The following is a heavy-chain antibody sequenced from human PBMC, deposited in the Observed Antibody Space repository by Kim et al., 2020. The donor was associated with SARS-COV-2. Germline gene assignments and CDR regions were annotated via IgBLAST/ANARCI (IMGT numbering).Heavy chain of an antibody. Sequence: SETLSLTCTVSGGSISSSSYYWGWIRQPPGKGLEWIGSIYYSGSTYYNPSLKSRVTISVDTSKNQFSLKLSSVTAADTAVYYCARHLGPYSYGYFTFDPWGQGTLVTVSS. CDR1: GGSISSSSYY. J-gene: IGHJ5*02. V-gene: IGHV4-39*01. CDR2: IYYSGST. D-gene: IGHD5-18*01. CDR3: ARHLGPYSYGYFTFDP.